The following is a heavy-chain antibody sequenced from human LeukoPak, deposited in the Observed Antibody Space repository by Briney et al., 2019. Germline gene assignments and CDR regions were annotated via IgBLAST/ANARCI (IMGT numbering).Heavy chain of an antibody. CDR3: ARLGCSAASCYSSFYYSFYYMDV. V-gene: IGHV4-39*02. Sequence: SETLSLTCTVSGGSISSSGYYWGWVRQPPGKGLESIGTTFYSGGTYSKASLKSRVIISVDTSKNHFSLRLTSVTATDTGVYYCARLGCSAASCYSSFYYSFYYMDVWGKGTTVTVSS. D-gene: IGHD2-15*01. J-gene: IGHJ6*03. CDR1: GGSISSSGYY. CDR2: TFYSGGT.